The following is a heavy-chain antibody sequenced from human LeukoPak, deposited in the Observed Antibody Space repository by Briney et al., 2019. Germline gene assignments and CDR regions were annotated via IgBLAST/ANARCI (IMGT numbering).Heavy chain of an antibody. Sequence: QPGGSLGLSCAPSGFTFSSHAMSWVRQAPGKGLEWVSGISGNGANTYYADSVKGRFTISRDNSKNTLYLQMNSLRAEDTAVYYCARSTYSSGWRDYWGQGTLLTVSS. J-gene: IGHJ4*02. CDR2: ISGNGANT. V-gene: IGHV3-23*01. D-gene: IGHD6-19*01. CDR1: GFTFSSHA. CDR3: ARSTYSSGWRDY.